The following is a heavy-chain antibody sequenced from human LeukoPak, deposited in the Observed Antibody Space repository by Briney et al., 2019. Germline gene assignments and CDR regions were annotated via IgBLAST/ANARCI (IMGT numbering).Heavy chain of an antibody. CDR2: ISSSGSTI. Sequence: GGSLRLSCAASAFTFSRSAMNWVRQAPGKGLEWVSYISSSGSTICYADSVKGRFTISRDNAKNSLYLQMNSLRAEDTAVYYCARATNWGYAFDIWGQGTVVTVSS. CDR3: ARATNWGYAFDI. J-gene: IGHJ3*02. V-gene: IGHV3-48*03. CDR1: AFTFSRSA. D-gene: IGHD7-27*01.